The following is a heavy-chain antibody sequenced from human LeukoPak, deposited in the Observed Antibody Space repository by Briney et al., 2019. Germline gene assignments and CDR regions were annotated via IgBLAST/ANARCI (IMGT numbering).Heavy chain of an antibody. D-gene: IGHD4-17*01. CDR3: ARKGDYGDYVGTFY. CDR1: GGSISTNNW. V-gene: IGHV4-4*02. J-gene: IGHJ4*02. Sequence: SETLSLTCAVSGGSISTNNWWSWVRQPPGKGLEWIGEIYHSGSINYNPSLKSRVTISLDKSRNQFSLKLSSVTAADTAVYYCARKGDYGDYVGTFYWGQGTLVTVSS. CDR2: IYHSGSI.